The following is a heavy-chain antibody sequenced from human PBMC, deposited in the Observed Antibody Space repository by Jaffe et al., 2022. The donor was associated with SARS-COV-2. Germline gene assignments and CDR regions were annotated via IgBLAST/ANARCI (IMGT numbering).Heavy chain of an antibody. V-gene: IGHV2-26*01. D-gene: IGHD3-10*01. J-gene: IGHJ6*02. Sequence: QVTLKESGPVLVKPTETLTLTCTVSGFSLSNARMGVSWIRQPPGKALEWLAHIFSNDEKSYSTSLKSRLTISKDTSKSQVVLTMTNMDPVDTATYYCARIPSLGSGSYYSYGMDVWGQGTTVTVSS. CDR1: GFSLSNARMG. CDR3: ARIPSLGSGSYYSYGMDV. CDR2: IFSNDEK.